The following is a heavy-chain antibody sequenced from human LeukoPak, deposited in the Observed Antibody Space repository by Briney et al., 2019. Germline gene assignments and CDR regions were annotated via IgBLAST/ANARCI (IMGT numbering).Heavy chain of an antibody. CDR2: INSDGSST. V-gene: IGHV3-74*01. J-gene: IGHJ4*02. CDR3: ARARAGYIFDS. CDR1: EFTFNSYW. Sequence: PGGSLRLSCAASEFTFNSYWMHWVRQGPGKGLVWVSRINSDGSSTTYADSVKGRFTISRDNAKNTLYLQMNSLRVEDTAAYFCARARAGYIFDSWGQGTLVTVSS. D-gene: IGHD5-24*01.